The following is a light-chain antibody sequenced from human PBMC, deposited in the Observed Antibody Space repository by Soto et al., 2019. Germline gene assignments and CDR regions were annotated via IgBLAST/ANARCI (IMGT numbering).Light chain of an antibody. J-gene: IGKJ1*01. V-gene: IGKV1-27*01. CDR1: QGISNY. CDR3: QKYDRAPWT. CDR2: PAS. Sequence: DIQMTQSPSSLSASVRDRVTITCRASQGISNYLAWYQQKPGKVPKLLIYPASTLQSGVPSRFSGSGSGTDFTLAISSLQPEDVATYYCQKYDRAPWTFGQGTNVEIK.